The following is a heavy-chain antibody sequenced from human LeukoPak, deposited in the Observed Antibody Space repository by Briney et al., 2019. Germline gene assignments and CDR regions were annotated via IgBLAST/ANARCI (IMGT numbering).Heavy chain of an antibody. Sequence: QAGGSLRLSCAASGFTFSTYGMHWVRQAPGKRLEWVAVTWYDGSYKYYGDSVKGRFTISRDNSKNTLYLQMASLRVEDTAVYYCARQFDGSHPNAFDIWGQGTMVTVSS. J-gene: IGHJ3*02. CDR3: ARQFDGSHPNAFDI. D-gene: IGHD1-26*01. CDR1: GFTFSTYG. CDR2: TWYDGSYK. V-gene: IGHV3-33*01.